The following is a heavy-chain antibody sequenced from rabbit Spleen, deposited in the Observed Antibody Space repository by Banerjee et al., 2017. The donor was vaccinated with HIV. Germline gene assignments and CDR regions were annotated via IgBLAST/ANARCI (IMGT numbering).Heavy chain of an antibody. V-gene: IGHV1S40*01. CDR1: GVSFSGDSY. Sequence: QSLEESGGDLVKPGASLTLTCTASGVSFSGDSYMCWVRQAPGKGLEWIACIDTGSSGFTYFASWAKGRFTCSKSSSTTVTLQVTRLTAADTATYFCARDTGSSFSSYGMDLWGPGTLVTVS. D-gene: IGHD8-1*01. CDR3: ARDTGSSFSSYGMDL. CDR2: IDTGSSGFT. J-gene: IGHJ6*01.